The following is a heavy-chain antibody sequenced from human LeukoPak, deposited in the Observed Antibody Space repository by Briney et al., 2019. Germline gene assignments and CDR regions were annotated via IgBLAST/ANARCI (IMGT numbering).Heavy chain of an antibody. V-gene: IGHV3-21*01. Sequence: GGSLRLSCAASGFTFSSYSMNWVRQAPGQGLEWDSSISSSSSYIYYADSVKGRFTISRDNAKNSLYLQMNSLRAEDTAVYYCARAEFGESKFDYWGQGTLVTVSS. D-gene: IGHD3-10*01. CDR3: ARAEFGESKFDY. J-gene: IGHJ4*02. CDR2: ISSSSSYI. CDR1: GFTFSSYS.